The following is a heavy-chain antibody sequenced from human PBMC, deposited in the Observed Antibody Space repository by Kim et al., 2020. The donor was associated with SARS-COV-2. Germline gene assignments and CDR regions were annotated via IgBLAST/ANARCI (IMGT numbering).Heavy chain of an antibody. D-gene: IGHD5-18*01. Sequence: KSRVTISVYTSKNQFSLKLSSVTAADTAVYYCARARSGYSYGYLGYYFDYWGQGTLVTVSS. V-gene: IGHV4-34*01. CDR3: ARARSGYSYGYLGYYFDY. J-gene: IGHJ4*02.